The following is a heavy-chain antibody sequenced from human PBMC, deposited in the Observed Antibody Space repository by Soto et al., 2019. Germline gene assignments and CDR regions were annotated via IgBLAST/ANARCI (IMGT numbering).Heavy chain of an antibody. D-gene: IGHD4-17*01. V-gene: IGHV1-18*01. CDR1: GYTFTSYG. CDR2: ISAYNGNT. Sequence: QVQLVQSGAEVKKPGASVKVSCKASGYTFTSYGISWVRQAPGQGLEWMGWISAYNGNTNYAQKLQVRVTMTTDTPTSTADMGLRSLRSDDTAVSCCARGTTVATGNFWGQGTLVTVSS. CDR3: ARGTTVATGNF. J-gene: IGHJ4*02.